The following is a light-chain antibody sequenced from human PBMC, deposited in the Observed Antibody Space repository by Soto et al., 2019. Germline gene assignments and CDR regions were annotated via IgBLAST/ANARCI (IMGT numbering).Light chain of an antibody. CDR1: QTISTY. V-gene: IGKV1-39*01. CDR3: QQSDSTPYT. CDR2: DAS. J-gene: IGKJ2*01. Sequence: DIQMTQSPSSLSASVGDRVTITCRASQTISTYFNWYQQKPGKAPRLLIYDASSLLSGVPSRFSGSGSGTDFTLTIASLPPEDFSTYYCQQSDSTPYTFGQGTKVEI.